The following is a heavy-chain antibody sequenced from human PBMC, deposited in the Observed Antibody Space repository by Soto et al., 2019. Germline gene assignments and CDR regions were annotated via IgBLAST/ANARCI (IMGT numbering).Heavy chain of an antibody. CDR2: IIPILGIA. Sequence: SVKVSCKASGGTFSSYTISWVRQAPGQGLEWMGRIIPILGIANYAQKFQGRVTITADKSTSTAYMELSSLRSEDTAVYYCASDPPFVVATKHDAFDIWGQGTMVTVSS. CDR1: GGTFSSYT. D-gene: IGHD5-12*01. V-gene: IGHV1-69*02. J-gene: IGHJ3*02. CDR3: ASDPPFVVATKHDAFDI.